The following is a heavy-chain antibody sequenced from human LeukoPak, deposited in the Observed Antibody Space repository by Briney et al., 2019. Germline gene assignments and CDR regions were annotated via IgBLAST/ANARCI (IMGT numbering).Heavy chain of an antibody. CDR1: GGSFSGYY. J-gene: IGHJ4*02. Sequence: SETLSLTCAVYGGSFSGYYWTWIRQSPGKGLQWIGEINNSGSTNCDPSLKSRVTLSVDTSKNQFSLKLSSVTAADTAVYYCARDTGIQLWPGSFGYWGQGTLVTVSS. CDR3: ARDTGIQLWPGSFGY. CDR2: INNSGST. D-gene: IGHD5-18*01. V-gene: IGHV4-34*01.